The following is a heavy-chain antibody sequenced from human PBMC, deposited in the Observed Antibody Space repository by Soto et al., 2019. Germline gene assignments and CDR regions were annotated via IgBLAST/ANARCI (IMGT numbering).Heavy chain of an antibody. V-gene: IGHV4-59*01. CDR2: IYNSGST. J-gene: IGHJ4*02. CDR1: GGSIRSYY. CDR3: ARTYDFLSGYYAHFDY. D-gene: IGHD3-3*01. Sequence: PSETLSLTCTVSGGSIRSYYWSWIRQSPGKGLEWIAYIYNSGSTNYNPSLRSRVTISVDTSQNQFSLNLYSVTTADTAVYYCARTYDFLSGYYAHFDYWGQGTPVTAPQ.